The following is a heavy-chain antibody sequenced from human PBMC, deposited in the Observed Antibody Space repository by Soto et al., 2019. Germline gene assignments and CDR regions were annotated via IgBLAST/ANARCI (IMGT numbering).Heavy chain of an antibody. J-gene: IGHJ6*02. D-gene: IGHD5-18*01. V-gene: IGHV1-69*19. CDR1: GGIFTNNA. CDR3: ATGGHNDGYNFYHGMDV. CDR2: VIPLFDTA. Sequence: QVQVVQSGAEVKKPGSSVKVSCKVSGGIFTNNAISWVRQAPGQGLEWLGGVIPLFDTAYYAQIFRGRLRISADGGTTTAYMELCGLTSADTAVYFCATGGHNDGYNFYHGMDVWGQGTTVTVS.